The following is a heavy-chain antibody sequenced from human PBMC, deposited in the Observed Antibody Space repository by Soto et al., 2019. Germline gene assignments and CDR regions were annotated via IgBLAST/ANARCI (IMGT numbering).Heavy chain of an antibody. CDR2: ISAYNGNT. CDR1: GYTFTSYG. J-gene: IGHJ5*02. CDR3: ARGGIGYCSGGSCPQNWCDP. D-gene: IGHD2-15*01. V-gene: IGHV1-18*01. Sequence: ASVKVSCKASGYTFTSYGITWVRQAPGQGLEWMGWISAYNGNTNYAQKLQGRVTMTTDTSTSTAYMELRSLRSDDTAVYYCARGGIGYCSGGSCPQNWCDPWGQGTLVTVSS.